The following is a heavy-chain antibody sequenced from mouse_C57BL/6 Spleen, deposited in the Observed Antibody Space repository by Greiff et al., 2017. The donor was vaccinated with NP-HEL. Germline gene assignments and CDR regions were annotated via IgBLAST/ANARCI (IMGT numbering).Heavy chain of an antibody. V-gene: IGHV1-82*01. Sequence: QVQLQQSGPELVKPGASVKISCKASGYAFSSSWMNWVKQRPGKGLEWIGRIYPGDGDTNYNGKFKGKATMTADQSSSTAYMQLSSLTSEDSAVYACARTAKATRYYFDYWGQGTTLTVSS. CDR2: IYPGDGDT. CDR1: GYAFSSSW. CDR3: ARTAKATRYYFDY. J-gene: IGHJ2*01. D-gene: IGHD3-2*02.